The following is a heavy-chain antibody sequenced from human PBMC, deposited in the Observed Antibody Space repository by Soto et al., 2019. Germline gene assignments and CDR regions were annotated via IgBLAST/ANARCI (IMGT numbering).Heavy chain of an antibody. Sequence: SVKVSCKASGGTFSSYASSWVRQAPGQGLEWMGGIIPIFGTANYAQKFQGRVTITADESTSTAYMELSSLRSEDTAVYYCARGGQMIVATSRNWFDPWGQGTLVTVSS. D-gene: IGHD5-12*01. J-gene: IGHJ5*02. V-gene: IGHV1-69*13. CDR1: GGTFSSYA. CDR3: ARGGQMIVATSRNWFDP. CDR2: IIPIFGTA.